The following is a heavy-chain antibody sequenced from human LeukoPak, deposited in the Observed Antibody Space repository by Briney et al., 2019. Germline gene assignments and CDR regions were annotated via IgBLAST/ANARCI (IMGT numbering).Heavy chain of an antibody. CDR3: AKDRSRVAWGGSGYLDY. CDR1: GFTFSSYA. V-gene: IGHV3-30-3*01. D-gene: IGHD3-22*01. J-gene: IGHJ4*02. CDR2: ISYDGSNK. Sequence: GGSLRLSCAASGFTFSSYAMHWVRQAPGKGLEWVAVISYDGSNKYYADSVKGRFTISRDNSKNTLYLQMNSLRAEDTAVYYCAKDRSRVAWGGSGYLDYWAREPWSPSPQ.